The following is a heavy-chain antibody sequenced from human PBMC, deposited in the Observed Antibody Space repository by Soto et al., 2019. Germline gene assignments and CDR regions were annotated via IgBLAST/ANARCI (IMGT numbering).Heavy chain of an antibody. Sequence: RRLSCAASGFTFSSYAMHWVRQAPGKGLEWVAVISYDGSNKYYADSVKGRFTISRDNSKNTLYLQMNSLRAEDTAVYYCARDTAHGGNTPYFDYWGQGTLVTVSS. CDR3: ARDTAHGGNTPYFDY. V-gene: IGHV3-30-3*01. CDR2: ISYDGSNK. CDR1: GFTFSSYA. D-gene: IGHD2-15*01. J-gene: IGHJ4*02.